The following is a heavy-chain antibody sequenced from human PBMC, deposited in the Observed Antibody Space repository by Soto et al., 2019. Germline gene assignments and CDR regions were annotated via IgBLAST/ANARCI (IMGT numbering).Heavy chain of an antibody. CDR3: ASDERTYCGGDYCEHYFDY. Sequence: QVQLVQSGAEVKKPGASVKVSCKTSGYTFTTYGVSWVRQAPGLGLEWMGWISGYNGNTNSAPKFQGRVSMTTDTSTSTAYMELRSLRSDDTAVYYCASDERTYCGGDYCEHYFDYWGQGTLVTVSS. J-gene: IGHJ4*02. CDR1: GYTFTTYG. V-gene: IGHV1-18*01. CDR2: ISGYNGNT. D-gene: IGHD2-21*01.